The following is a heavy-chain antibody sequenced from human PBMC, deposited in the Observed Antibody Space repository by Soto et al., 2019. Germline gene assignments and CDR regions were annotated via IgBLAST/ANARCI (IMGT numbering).Heavy chain of an antibody. CDR3: TTDAEWGI. CDR2: IKSKKDGGAT. Sequence: GGSLRLSCAASGITFINAWMNWVRQAPGKGLEWVGRIKSKKDGGATEYSATVKDRFTISRDDSKDTLYLQMNSLKTEDTAVYYCTTDAEWGIWGQGTMVTVSS. V-gene: IGHV3-15*07. CDR1: GITFINAW. D-gene: IGHD2-8*01. J-gene: IGHJ3*02.